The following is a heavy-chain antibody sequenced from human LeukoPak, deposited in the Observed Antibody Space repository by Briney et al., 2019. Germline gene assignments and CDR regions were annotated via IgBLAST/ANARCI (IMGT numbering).Heavy chain of an antibody. Sequence: GGSLRLSCAASGFTFDDYAMHWVRQAPGKGLEWVSGISWNSGSIGYADSVKGRFTISRDNAKNSLYLQMNSLRAEDTAVYYCARASDDFWSGYQEGFDYWGQGTLVTVSS. V-gene: IGHV3-9*01. D-gene: IGHD3-3*01. CDR3: ARASDDFWSGYQEGFDY. J-gene: IGHJ4*02. CDR1: GFTFDDYA. CDR2: ISWNSGSI.